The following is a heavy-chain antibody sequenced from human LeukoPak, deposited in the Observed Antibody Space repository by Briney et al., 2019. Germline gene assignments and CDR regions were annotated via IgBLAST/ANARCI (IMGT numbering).Heavy chain of an antibody. V-gene: IGHV3-23*01. D-gene: IGHD4-17*01. CDR1: GLTFSKYA. J-gene: IGHJ4*02. CDR3: VKDSNVPYGITE. Sequence: GGSLRLSCAASGLTFSKYAMSCVRQAPGKGLEWVSAISPSDGNTFYADSVKGRFTISRDNSKNTLSLQMNSLRAEDTALYYCVKDSNVPYGITEWGQGTLVTVSS. CDR2: ISPSDGNT.